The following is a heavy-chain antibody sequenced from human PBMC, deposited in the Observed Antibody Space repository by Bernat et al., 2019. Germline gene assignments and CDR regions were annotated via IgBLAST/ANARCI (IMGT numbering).Heavy chain of an antibody. V-gene: IGHV3-11*01. CDR3: ARDKWLANHYYYYGMDV. J-gene: IGHJ6*02. CDR1: GFTFSDYY. Sequence: VQLVESGGGLVQPGGSLRLSCAASGFTFSDYYMSWIRQAPGKGLEWVSYISSSGSTIYYADSVKGRFTISRDNAKNSLYLQMNSLRAEDTAVYYCARDKWLANHYYYYGMDVWGQGTTVTVSS. CDR2: ISSSGSTI. D-gene: IGHD6-19*01.